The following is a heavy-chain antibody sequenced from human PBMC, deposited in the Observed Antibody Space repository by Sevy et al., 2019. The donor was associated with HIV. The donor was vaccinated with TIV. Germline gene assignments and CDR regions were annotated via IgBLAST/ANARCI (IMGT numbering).Heavy chain of an antibody. Sequence: GGSLRLSCAVSGFSFDSYGMNWVRQAPGKGLEWVSGISGSGTRTYYADSVKGRFIISRDNSKNTLYLQMNSLRSEDTAIYYCAKGGGGHYDPDEIGYYFYYYNMDVWGKGTTVTVSS. CDR2: ISGSGTRT. CDR3: AKGGGGHYDPDEIGYYFYYYNMDV. V-gene: IGHV3-23*01. CDR1: GFSFDSYG. J-gene: IGHJ6*03. D-gene: IGHD3-22*01.